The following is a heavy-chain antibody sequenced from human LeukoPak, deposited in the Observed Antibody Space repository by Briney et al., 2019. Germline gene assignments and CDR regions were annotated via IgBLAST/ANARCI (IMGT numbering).Heavy chain of an antibody. D-gene: IGHD3-22*01. CDR2: ISYDGSNK. J-gene: IGHJ4*02. V-gene: IGHV3-30*03. CDR3: ARDQIIGGYHAGYYFDY. Sequence: GGSLRLSCAASGFTFSSYGMHWVRQAPGKGLEWVAVISYDGSNKYYADSVKGRFTISRDNSKNTLYLQMNSLRAEDTAVYYCARDQIIGGYHAGYYFDYWGQGTLVTVSS. CDR1: GFTFSSYG.